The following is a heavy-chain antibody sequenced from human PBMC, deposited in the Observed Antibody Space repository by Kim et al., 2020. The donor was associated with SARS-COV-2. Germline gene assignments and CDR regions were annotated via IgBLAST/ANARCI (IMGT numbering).Heavy chain of an antibody. V-gene: IGHV4-59*01. D-gene: IGHD4-17*01. CDR3: ARDYGGNSGGWFDP. CDR2: IYYSGST. CDR1: GGSISSYY. J-gene: IGHJ5*02. Sequence: SETLSLTCTVSGGSISSYYWSWIRQPPGKGLEWIGYIYYSGSTNYNPSLKSRVTISVDTSKNQFSLKLSSVTAADTAVYYCARDYGGNSGGWFDPWGQGTLVTVSS.